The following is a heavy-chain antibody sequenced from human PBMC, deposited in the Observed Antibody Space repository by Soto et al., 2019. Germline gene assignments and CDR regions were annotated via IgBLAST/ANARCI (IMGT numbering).Heavy chain of an antibody. D-gene: IGHD6-6*01. CDR3: ARKYSSSSPLDYRMDV. Sequence: SETLSLTCTVSGGSISSYYWSWIRQPPGKGLEWIGYIYYSGSTNYNPSLKSRVTISVDTSKNQFSLKLSSVTAADTAVYYCARKYSSSSPLDYRMDVWGQGTTVTVSS. V-gene: IGHV4-59*01. J-gene: IGHJ6*02. CDR2: IYYSGST. CDR1: GGSISSYY.